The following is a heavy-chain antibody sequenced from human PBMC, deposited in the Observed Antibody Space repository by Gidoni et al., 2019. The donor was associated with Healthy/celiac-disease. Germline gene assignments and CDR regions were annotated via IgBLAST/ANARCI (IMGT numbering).Heavy chain of an antibody. D-gene: IGHD7-27*01. J-gene: IGHJ4*02. CDR1: GNGFTSYW. CDR3: ARPTKLTGDWFPDY. V-gene: IGHV5-51*01. CDR2: IYPGDSDT. Sequence: EVQLVQSGAEVKKPGESMKISCKGSGNGFTSYWIGWVRQMPGKGLAWLGIIYPGDSDTRYIPSFQGQVTISADKSISTAYLQWSSLKASDTAMYYCARPTKLTGDWFPDYWGQGTLVTVSS.